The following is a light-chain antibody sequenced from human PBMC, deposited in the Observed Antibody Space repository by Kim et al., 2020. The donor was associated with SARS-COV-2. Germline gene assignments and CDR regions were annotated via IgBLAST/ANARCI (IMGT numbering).Light chain of an antibody. CDR3: QAWDRGTAA. CDR1: KLGDKY. CDR2: EDA. J-gene: IGLJ2*01. V-gene: IGLV3-1*01. Sequence: VSPGQPASIHCSEYKLGDKYTCLYPQKPGRSPVLVIYEDAKRPSGIPERFSGSNAGNTATLTISGTQAMDEADYYCQAWDRGTAAFGGGTQLTVL.